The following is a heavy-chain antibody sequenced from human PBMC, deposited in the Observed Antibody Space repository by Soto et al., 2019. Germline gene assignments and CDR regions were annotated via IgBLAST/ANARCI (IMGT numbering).Heavy chain of an antibody. CDR3: ARDWGSSGWFNWFDS. CDR2: LSHDGTIE. J-gene: IGHJ5*01. D-gene: IGHD6-19*01. V-gene: IGHV3-30*03. CDR1: GFTFNNYG. Sequence: QVQLVESGGGVVQPGRSLTLSCAASGFTFNNYGMHWVRQAPGKGLEWVAMLSHDGTIEYYGDSVRGRFTVSRDESKNTHYLQMNSLRPEETAVYYCARDWGSSGWFNWFDSWGQGTLVTVSS.